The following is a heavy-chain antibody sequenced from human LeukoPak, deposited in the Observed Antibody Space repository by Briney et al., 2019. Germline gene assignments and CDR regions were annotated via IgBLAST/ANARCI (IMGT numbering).Heavy chain of an antibody. CDR2: INPKSGGA. V-gene: IGHV1-2*02. CDR3: AREYILTAYYGDY. Sequence: ASVNVSCKASGFTFNAYNIHWVRQAPGQGLEWMGWINPKSGGANYAQKFQGRVTMTWDTSISTAYMELSRLRSDDTAVYYCAREYILTAYYGDYWGQGTLVTVSS. CDR1: GFTFNAYN. J-gene: IGHJ4*02. D-gene: IGHD3-9*01.